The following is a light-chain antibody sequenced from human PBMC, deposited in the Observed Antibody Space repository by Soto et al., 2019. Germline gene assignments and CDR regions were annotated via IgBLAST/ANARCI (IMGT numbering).Light chain of an antibody. CDR1: QSVSSSY. J-gene: IGKJ3*01. Sequence: EYVLTQSPGTLSLSPGERATLSCRASQSVSSSYLAWYQQKPGQAPRLLIYGASGRATGIPDRFSGSGSGTDFTLTINRLGPEDFAVYYCQQYGTSPFTFGPGTKVDIK. CDR2: GAS. V-gene: IGKV3-20*01. CDR3: QQYGTSPFT.